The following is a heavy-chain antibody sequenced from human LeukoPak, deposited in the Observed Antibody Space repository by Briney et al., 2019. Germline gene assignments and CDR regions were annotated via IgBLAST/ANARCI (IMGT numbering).Heavy chain of an antibody. V-gene: IGHV3-30*04. CDR2: ISYDGSNE. CDR3: AKVGPGYTFNFFYMDV. Sequence: PGGSLRLSCAASGFTFSSYVMHWVRQAPGKGLKWVAIISYDGSNEYYADSVKGRLIISRDNSKNTLFLQMNSLRSEDTALYYCAKVGPGYTFNFFYMDVWGKGTTVTVSS. D-gene: IGHD5-18*01. CDR1: GFTFSSYV. J-gene: IGHJ6*03.